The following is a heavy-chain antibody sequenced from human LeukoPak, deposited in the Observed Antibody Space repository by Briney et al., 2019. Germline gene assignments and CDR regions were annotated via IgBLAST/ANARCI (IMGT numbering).Heavy chain of an antibody. V-gene: IGHV3-64*01. CDR3: ARDASDIVVVPAAVGPFDL. J-gene: IGHJ4*02. CDR2: ISGNGVST. Sequence: GGSLRLSCAASGFTFSSYAMYWVRRTPGKGREYVSVISGNGVSTHYATSVKGRFTISRDNSKNTLFLQMGSLRAEDMAVYYCARDASDIVVVPAAVGPFDLWGQGTLVTVSS. D-gene: IGHD2-2*01. CDR1: GFTFSSYA.